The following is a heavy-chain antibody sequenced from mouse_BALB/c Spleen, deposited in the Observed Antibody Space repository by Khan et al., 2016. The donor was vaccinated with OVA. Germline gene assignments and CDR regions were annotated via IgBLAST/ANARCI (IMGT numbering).Heavy chain of an antibody. J-gene: IGHJ2*01. D-gene: IGHD1-1*01. Sequence: EVELVESGGGLVKPGGSLKLSCAASGFAFSSYDMSWVRQTPEKRLEWVAFISTCGNKTYYPDSVKGRFTISRDNAKNTLYLQMSSLKSEDTAMYYCTRPPYSGSNYYFDYWGQGTPLTVSS. CDR1: GFAFSSYD. V-gene: IGHV5-12-1*01. CDR2: ISTCGNKT. CDR3: TRPPYSGSNYYFDY.